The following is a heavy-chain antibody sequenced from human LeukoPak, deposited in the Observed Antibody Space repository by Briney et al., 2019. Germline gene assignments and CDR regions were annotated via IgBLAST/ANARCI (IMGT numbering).Heavy chain of an antibody. V-gene: IGHV4-31*03. D-gene: IGHD6-19*01. CDR3: ARERVEAVAPVGFDP. CDR1: GGSISSGGYY. Sequence: NPSETLSLTCTVSGGSISSGGYYWSWIRQHPGKGLEWIGYIYYSGSTYYNPSLKSRVTISVDTSKNQFSLKLSSVTAADTAVYYCARERVEAVAPVGFDPWGQGTLVTVSS. CDR2: IYYSGST. J-gene: IGHJ5*02.